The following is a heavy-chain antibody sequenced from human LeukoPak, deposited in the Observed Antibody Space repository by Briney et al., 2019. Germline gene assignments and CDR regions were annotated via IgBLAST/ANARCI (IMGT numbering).Heavy chain of an antibody. Sequence: ASVKVSCKASGYTFTCYYIHWVRQAPGQGLEWMGRINPNSGGTNCAQKFQGRVTMTRDTSISTAYMQLSRLTSDDTAVYYCAREPMVRDFNWFDPWGQGTLVTVSS. J-gene: IGHJ5*02. CDR2: INPNSGGT. CDR3: AREPMVRDFNWFDP. V-gene: IGHV1-2*06. CDR1: GYTFTCYY. D-gene: IGHD3-10*01.